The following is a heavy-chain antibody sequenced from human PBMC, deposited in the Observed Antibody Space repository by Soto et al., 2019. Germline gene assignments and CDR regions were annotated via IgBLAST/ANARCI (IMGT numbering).Heavy chain of an antibody. J-gene: IGHJ5*02. D-gene: IGHD4-17*01. CDR1: GATLNNYI. V-gene: IGHV1-69*02. Sequence: QVNLVQSGTELRKPGSSVKVSCKTSGATLNNYIIAWVRQAPGQGLEWMGRIIPILGIPNYSQKFQDRLTITADKPTSTLSMALSSLRSEDTAVYFCARGGVVDYGDYNTWGQGTLVTVSS. CDR2: IIPILGIP. CDR3: ARGGVVDYGDYNT.